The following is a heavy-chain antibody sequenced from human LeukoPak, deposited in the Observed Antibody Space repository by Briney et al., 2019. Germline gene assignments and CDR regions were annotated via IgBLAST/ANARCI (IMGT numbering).Heavy chain of an antibody. CDR3: AKGSVDIVAVNWFDP. CDR2: ISGSGGST. Sequence: QPGGSLRLSCAASGFTFSSYAMSWVRRAPGKGLEWVSAISGSGGSTYYADSVKGRFTISRDNSKNTLYLQMNSLRAEDTAVYYCAKGSVDIVAVNWFDPWGQGTLVTVSS. CDR1: GFTFSSYA. J-gene: IGHJ5*02. D-gene: IGHD5-12*01. V-gene: IGHV3-23*01.